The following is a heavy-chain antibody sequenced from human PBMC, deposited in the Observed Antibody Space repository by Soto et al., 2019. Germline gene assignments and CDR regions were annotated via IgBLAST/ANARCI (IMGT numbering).Heavy chain of an antibody. Sequence: NPSETLSLTCTVSGGSISSGGYYWSWIRQHPGKGLEWIGYIFYSGSTYYNSSLKSRVTISVDTSKNQFSLKRSSVTAAGTAVYYCARGLPLRIWFDPWGQGTLVTVPQ. V-gene: IGHV4-31*02. CDR3: ARGLPLRIWFDP. J-gene: IGHJ5*02. CDR2: IFYSGST. CDR1: GGSISSGGYY. D-gene: IGHD3-16*01.